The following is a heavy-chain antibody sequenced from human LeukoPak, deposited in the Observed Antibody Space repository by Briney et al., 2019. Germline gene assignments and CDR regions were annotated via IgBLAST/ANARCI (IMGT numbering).Heavy chain of an antibody. V-gene: IGHV1-8*01. J-gene: IGHJ5*02. CDR3: ARAPIVVVPAATNWFAP. Sequence: GASVKVSCKASGYTFTSYDINWVRQATGQGLEWMGWMNPKSGNTGYAQKFKGRVTMTRTTSISTAYMELSSLRSEDTAVYYCARAPIVVVPAATNWFAPWGQGTLVTVSS. CDR1: GYTFTSYD. CDR2: MNPKSGNT. D-gene: IGHD2-2*01.